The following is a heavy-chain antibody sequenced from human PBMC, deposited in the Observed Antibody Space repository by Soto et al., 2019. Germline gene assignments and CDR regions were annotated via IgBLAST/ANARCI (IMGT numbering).Heavy chain of an antibody. J-gene: IGHJ4*02. CDR1: GFTFSSYA. CDR2: ISYDGSNK. CDR3: ARDLLLRSYYFDY. Sequence: QVQLVESGGGVVQPGRSLRLSCGASGFTFSSYAMHWVRQAPGKGLEWVAVISYDGSNKYYADSVKGRFTISRDNSKNTLYLQMNSLRAEDTAVYYCARDLLLRSYYFDYWGQGTLVTVSS. V-gene: IGHV3-30-3*01. D-gene: IGHD3-3*01.